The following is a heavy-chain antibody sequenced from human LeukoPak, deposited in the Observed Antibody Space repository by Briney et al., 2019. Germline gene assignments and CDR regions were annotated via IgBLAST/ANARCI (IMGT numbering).Heavy chain of an antibody. J-gene: IGHJ6*03. Sequence: SETLSLTCTVSGGSIGSYYWSWIRQPPGKGLEWIGYIYYSGSTNYNPSLKSRVTISVDTSKNQFSLKLSSVTAADTAVYYCARERRNYYMDVWGKGTTVTVSS. CDR1: GGSIGSYY. D-gene: IGHD6-25*01. CDR3: ARERRNYYMDV. CDR2: IYYSGST. V-gene: IGHV4-59*01.